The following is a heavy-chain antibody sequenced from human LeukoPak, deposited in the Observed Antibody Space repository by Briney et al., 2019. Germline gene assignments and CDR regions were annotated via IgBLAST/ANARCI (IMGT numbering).Heavy chain of an antibody. D-gene: IGHD3-10*01. Sequence: PSGTLSLTCTVSGGSISSYYWSWIRQPAGKGLEWIGRIYTSGSTNYNPSLKSRVTMSVDTSKNQFSLKLSSVTAADTAVYYCARDRYYYGSGSYTFDYWGQGTLVTVSS. CDR2: IYTSGST. J-gene: IGHJ4*02. V-gene: IGHV4-4*07. CDR3: ARDRYYYGSGSYTFDY. CDR1: GGSISSYY.